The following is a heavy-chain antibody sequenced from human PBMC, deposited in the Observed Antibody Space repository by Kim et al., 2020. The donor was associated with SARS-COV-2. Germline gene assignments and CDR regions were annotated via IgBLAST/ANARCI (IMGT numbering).Heavy chain of an antibody. Sequence: SETLSLTCTVSGGSISSYYWSWIRQPPGKGLEWIGYIYYSGSTNYNPSLKSRVTISVDTSRNQFSLKLSSVTAADMAVYYCARVYYDILTGYYPPDYYFDYWGQGTLVTVSS. CDR1: GGSISSYY. J-gene: IGHJ4*02. CDR3: ARVYYDILTGYYPPDYYFDY. V-gene: IGHV4-59*01. CDR2: IYYSGST. D-gene: IGHD3-9*01.